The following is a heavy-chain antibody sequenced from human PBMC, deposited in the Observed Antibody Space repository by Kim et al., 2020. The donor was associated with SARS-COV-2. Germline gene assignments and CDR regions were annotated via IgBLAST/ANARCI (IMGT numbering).Heavy chain of an antibody. V-gene: IGHV4-30-4*01. J-gene: IGHJ6*02. Sequence: SETLSLTCTVSGGSISSGDYYWSWIRQPPGKGLEWIGYIYYSGSTYYNPSLKSRVTISVDTSKNQFSLKLSSVTAADTAVYYCARDYFRGTIFGVVGRHGMDVWGQGTTVTVSS. CDR1: GGSISSGDYY. CDR3: ARDYFRGTIFGVVGRHGMDV. D-gene: IGHD3-3*01. CDR2: IYYSGST.